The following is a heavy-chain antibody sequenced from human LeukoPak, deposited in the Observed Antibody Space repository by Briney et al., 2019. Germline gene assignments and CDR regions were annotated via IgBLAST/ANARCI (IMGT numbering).Heavy chain of an antibody. CDR1: GYTFTGYY. D-gene: IGHD3-22*01. J-gene: IGHJ4*02. Sequence: ASVKVSCKASGYTFTGYYMHWVRQAPGQGLEWMGIINPSGGSTSYAQKFQGRVTMTRDMSTSTVYMELSSLRSEDTAVYYCARSARLYDSSGYYGYWGQGTLVTVSS. CDR2: INPSGGST. CDR3: ARSARLYDSSGYYGY. V-gene: IGHV1-46*01.